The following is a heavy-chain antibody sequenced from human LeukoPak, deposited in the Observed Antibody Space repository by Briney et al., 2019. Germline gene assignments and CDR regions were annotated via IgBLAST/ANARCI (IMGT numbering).Heavy chain of an antibody. CDR1: GITFSSYW. CDR2: INSDGSST. CDR3: ARVVSITRDYYYYYGMDV. D-gene: IGHD3-3*02. V-gene: IGHV3-74*01. J-gene: IGHJ6*02. Sequence: GGSLRLSCAASGITFSSYWMHWVRQAPGKGLVWVARINSDGSSTSYADSVKGRFTISRDNAKNTLYLQMNSLRAEDTAVYYCARVVSITRDYYYYYGMDVWGQGTTVTVSS.